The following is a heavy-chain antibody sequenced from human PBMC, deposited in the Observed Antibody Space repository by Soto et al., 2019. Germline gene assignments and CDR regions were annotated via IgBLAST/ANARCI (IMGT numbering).Heavy chain of an antibody. V-gene: IGHV4-30-4*01. CDR1: GGSIGSGNFY. CDR3: ARQNVQIGPGFFDY. D-gene: IGHD3-10*02. J-gene: IGHJ4*02. CDR2: IYHTGTI. Sequence: SETLSLTCSVSGGSIGSGNFYWSWSRQPPGKGLEWLTSIYHTGTIYITPSLRSRLTISSDTSRNQFSLNLTSVTAADTALYFCARQNVQIGPGFFDYWGRGTLVTAPQ.